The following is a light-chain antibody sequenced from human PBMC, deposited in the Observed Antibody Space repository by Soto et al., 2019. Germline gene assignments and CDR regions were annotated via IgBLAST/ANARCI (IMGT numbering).Light chain of an antibody. V-gene: IGKV3-15*01. CDR3: QHYGSSPWT. CDR2: GAS. J-gene: IGKJ1*01. Sequence: EIVMTQSPATLSVSPGEIATLSFSAGQNIHTNLAWYQQKPGQAPRLLFYGASTGATGLPARFSGSGSGTEFTLSISRLEPEDFAVYSCQHYGSSPWTFGQGTKVDIK. CDR1: QNIHTN.